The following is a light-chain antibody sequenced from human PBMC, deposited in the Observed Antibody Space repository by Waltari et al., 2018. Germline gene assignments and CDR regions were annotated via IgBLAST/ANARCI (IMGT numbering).Light chain of an antibody. CDR2: GKN. CDR3: NSRDTSDHHVV. CDR1: SLRSYY. Sequence: SSELTQDPAVSVALGQTVRITGPGASLRSYYASWYQQKPGQAPVLVIYGKNNRPSGIPDRFSGSSSGNTASLTITGAQAEDEADYYCNSRDTSDHHVVFGGGTKLTVV. V-gene: IGLV3-19*01. J-gene: IGLJ2*01.